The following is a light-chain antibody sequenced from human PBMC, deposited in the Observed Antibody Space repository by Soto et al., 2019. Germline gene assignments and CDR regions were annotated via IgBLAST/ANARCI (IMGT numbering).Light chain of an antibody. J-gene: IGKJ1*01. CDR1: QSISSY. Sequence: DIQMTQSPSSLSACVGDRVPSTCRASQSISSYLNWYKQKPGKAPKIVIYAASSLQSGVPSRFSGSGSGTDFTLTISSLKPEDFETYYCQQSYSTFWTFGQGTKVDIK. CDR2: AAS. CDR3: QQSYSTFWT. V-gene: IGKV1-39*01.